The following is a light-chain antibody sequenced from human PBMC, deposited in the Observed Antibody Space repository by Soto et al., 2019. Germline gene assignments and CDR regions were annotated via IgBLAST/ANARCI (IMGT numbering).Light chain of an antibody. CDR2: KAS. CDR1: QSISSW. CDR3: QQYNSYPWS. Sequence: DIQMTQSPSTLSASAGDRVTITCRASQSISSWLAWYQQKPGKAPKLLIYKASSLESGIPSRFSGSGSATEFTLTISSLPPDNVATYYFQQYNSYPWSCRQETKVDIK. J-gene: IGKJ1*01. V-gene: IGKV1-5*03.